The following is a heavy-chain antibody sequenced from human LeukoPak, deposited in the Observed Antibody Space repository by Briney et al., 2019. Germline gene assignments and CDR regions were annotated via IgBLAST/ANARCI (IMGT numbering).Heavy chain of an antibody. D-gene: IGHD6-25*01. CDR1: DGPFSSFY. CDR2: ISHTGRT. J-gene: IGHJ2*01. CDR3: ARGVSIAARYFDL. V-gene: IGHV4-34*01. Sequence: PSETLSLTCAAYDGPFSSFYWTWIRQPPGKGLEWIGEISHTGRTNYNPSLKSRVTISVDTSKNQFSLNLTSATAADTAMYYCARGVSIAARYFDLWGRGTLVAVSS.